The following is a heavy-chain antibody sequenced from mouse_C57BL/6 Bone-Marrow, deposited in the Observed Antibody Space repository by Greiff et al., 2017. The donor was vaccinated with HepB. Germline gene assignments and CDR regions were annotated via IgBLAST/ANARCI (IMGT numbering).Heavy chain of an antibody. Sequence: QVHVKQSGAELVRPGASVTLSCKASGYTFTDYEMHWVKQTPVHGLEWIGAIDPETGGTAYNQKFKGKAILTADKSSSTAYMELRSLTSEDSDVDYCTRSDDGYYRYWFAYWGQGTLVTVSA. CDR1: GYTFTDYE. V-gene: IGHV1-15*01. D-gene: IGHD2-3*01. J-gene: IGHJ3*01. CDR3: TRSDDGYYRYWFAY. CDR2: IDPETGGT.